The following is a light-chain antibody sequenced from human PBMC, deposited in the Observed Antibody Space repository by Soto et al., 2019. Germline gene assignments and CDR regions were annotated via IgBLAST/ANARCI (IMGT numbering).Light chain of an antibody. CDR2: DVS. CDR1: SSDVGGYNY. V-gene: IGLV2-14*01. Sequence: QSALTQPASVSGSPGQSITISCTGTSSDVGGYNYVSWCQQHPGKAPKLMMYDVSNRPSGVSNRFSGSKSGNTASLTISGLQAEDEADYYCSSYTSSSTLVFGGGTQLTVL. J-gene: IGLJ2*01. CDR3: SSYTSSSTLV.